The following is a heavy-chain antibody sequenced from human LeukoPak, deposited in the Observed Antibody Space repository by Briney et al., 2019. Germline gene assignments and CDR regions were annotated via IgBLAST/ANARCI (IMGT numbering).Heavy chain of an antibody. Sequence: GESLMISCKGSGYSFANYWIGWVRQMPGKGLEWMGTIYPGDSDTRYSPSFQGQITISADKSISTAYLHWSSLKASDTGLYYCARRRHCRSGSCEDFDFLGQGTLLAVSS. J-gene: IGHJ4*02. CDR2: IYPGDSDT. D-gene: IGHD2-15*01. CDR1: GYSFANYW. CDR3: ARRRHCRSGSCEDFDF. V-gene: IGHV5-51*01.